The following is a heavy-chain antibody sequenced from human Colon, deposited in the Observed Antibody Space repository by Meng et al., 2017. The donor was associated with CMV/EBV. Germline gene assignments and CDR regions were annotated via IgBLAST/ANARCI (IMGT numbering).Heavy chain of an antibody. J-gene: IGHJ6*02. CDR1: GGSISSYY. CDR2: IYHTGIT. V-gene: IGHV4-59*01. Sequence: SETLSLTCTVSGGSISSYYWSWIRQSPGTGLEWIGHIYHTGITNFNPSLKSRATISIDTSKNQHSLNLSSVTAADTAVYYCARENYYGMDVWGQGTTVTVSS. CDR3: ARENYYGMDV.